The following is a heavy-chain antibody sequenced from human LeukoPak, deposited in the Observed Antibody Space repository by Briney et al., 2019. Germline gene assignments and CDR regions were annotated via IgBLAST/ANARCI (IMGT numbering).Heavy chain of an antibody. CDR2: IYYSGST. D-gene: IGHD5-24*01. V-gene: IGHV4-59*12. CDR3: ARSRGWLQSHPLGY. J-gene: IGHJ4*02. Sequence: PSETLSLTCAVYGGSFSGYYWSWIRQPPGKGLEWIGYIYYSGSTNYNPSLKSRVTISVDTSKNQFSLKLSSVTAADTAVYYCARSRGWLQSHPLGYWGQGTLVAVSS. CDR1: GGSFSGYY.